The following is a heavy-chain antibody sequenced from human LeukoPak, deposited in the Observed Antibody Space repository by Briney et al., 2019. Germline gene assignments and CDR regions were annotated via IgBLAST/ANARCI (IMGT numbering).Heavy chain of an antibody. CDR3: VRYITMIVDY. Sequence: GGSLRLSCAASGFTFSSYAMHWVRQAPGKGLEWVAVISYDGSNKYYADSVKGRFTISRDNSKNTLYLQMNSLRAEGTAVYYCVRYITMIVDYWGQGTLVTVSS. V-gene: IGHV3-30-3*01. CDR2: ISYDGSNK. D-gene: IGHD3-22*01. J-gene: IGHJ4*02. CDR1: GFTFSSYA.